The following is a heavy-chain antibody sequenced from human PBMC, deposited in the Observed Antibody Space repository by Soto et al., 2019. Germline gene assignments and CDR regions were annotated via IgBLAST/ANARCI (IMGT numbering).Heavy chain of an antibody. V-gene: IGHV1-18*04. D-gene: IGHD1-1*01. CDR3: ARVFRTAGTTVNAFGI. CDR1: GYTFTSYG. CDR2: ISAYNGNT. J-gene: IGHJ3*02. Sequence: ASVKVSCKASGYTFTSYGISWVRQAPGQGLEWMGWISAYNGNTNYAQKLQGRVTMTTDTSTSTAYMELRSLRSDDTAVYYCARVFRTAGTTVNAFGIWGQGTMVTVSS.